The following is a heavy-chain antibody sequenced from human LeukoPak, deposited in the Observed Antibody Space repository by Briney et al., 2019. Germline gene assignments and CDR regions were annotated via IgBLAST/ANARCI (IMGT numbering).Heavy chain of an antibody. V-gene: IGHV4-59*01. Sequence: SETLSLTCTVSGGSISSYYWSWIRQPPGKGLEWIGYIYYSGSTNCNPSVKSRVAMSVDTSKKQFSLKLSSLTAADTAVYYCTRGGTAVIAPYAFDIWGQGTMVTVSS. D-gene: IGHD4-23*01. CDR3: TRGGTAVIAPYAFDI. J-gene: IGHJ3*02. CDR1: GGSISSYY. CDR2: IYYSGST.